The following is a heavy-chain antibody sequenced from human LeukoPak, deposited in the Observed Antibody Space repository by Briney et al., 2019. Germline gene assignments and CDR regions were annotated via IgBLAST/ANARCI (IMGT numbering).Heavy chain of an antibody. V-gene: IGHV3-7*03. D-gene: IGHD2-15*01. J-gene: IGHJ4*02. CDR1: GFTFSSYW. CDR2: IKQDGSEK. Sequence: GGSLRLSCAASGFTFSSYWMSWVRQAPGKGLEWVANIKQDGSEKYYVDSVKGRFTISRDNAKNSLYLQMNSLRAEDTAVYYWGRNFCGGGSCYFYDYGGRGPLVTV. CDR3: GRNFCGGGSCYFYDY.